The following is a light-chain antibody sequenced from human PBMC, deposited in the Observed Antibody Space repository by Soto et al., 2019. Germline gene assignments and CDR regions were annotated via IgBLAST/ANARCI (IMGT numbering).Light chain of an antibody. CDR3: SSYTSSSTPVV. CDR1: SRDVGGYNY. J-gene: IGLJ2*01. V-gene: IGLV2-14*01. Sequence: QSALTQPASVSGSPGQSITISCTGTSRDVGGYNYVSWYQQHPGKAPKLMIYDVSNRPSGVSNRFSGSKSGNTASLTISGLQAEDEADYYCSSYTSSSTPVVFGGGTKLTLL. CDR2: DVS.